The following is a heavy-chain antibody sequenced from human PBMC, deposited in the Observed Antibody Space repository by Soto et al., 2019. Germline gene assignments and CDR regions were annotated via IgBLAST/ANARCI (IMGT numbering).Heavy chain of an antibody. Sequence: XETLSRTFSVSGRSISSNYWSWIRQSPDKGLEWLGYVFYGGTDYNPSLGGRVSMSVETSKSQFSLKLTSVTVADTAVYYCASYRGALYFEYWGPGILVTVSS. J-gene: IGHJ4*02. CDR3: ASYRGALYFEY. CDR1: GRSISSNY. CDR2: VFYGGT. D-gene: IGHD3-16*01. V-gene: IGHV4-59*01.